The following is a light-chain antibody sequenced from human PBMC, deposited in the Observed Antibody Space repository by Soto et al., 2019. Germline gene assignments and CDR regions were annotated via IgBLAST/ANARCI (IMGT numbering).Light chain of an antibody. CDR2: GAS. Sequence: MRQSSSTWSESHGDRVTLSCRASRTVHSNVAWYHHKPGQAPSLLIYGASFRATGMPARFSGSGFGTEFTLTISSLQSEDFAVYYCQQYNNWPRTFGQGTKVDIK. V-gene: IGKV3-15*01. CDR3: QQYNNWPRT. CDR1: RTVHSN. J-gene: IGKJ1*01.